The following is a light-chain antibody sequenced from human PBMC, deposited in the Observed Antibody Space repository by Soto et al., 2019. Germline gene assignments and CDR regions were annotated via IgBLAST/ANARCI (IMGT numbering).Light chain of an antibody. J-gene: IGKJ5*01. Sequence: EIVFLECPGTLSLSPGERATLSCRSSQSVSSSYLAWYQQKPGQAPRLLIYGASSRATGIPDRFSGSGSGTDFTLTISRLEPEDFAVYYCQQYNNWPPITFGQGTRLEIK. CDR2: GAS. CDR3: QQYNNWPPIT. CDR1: QSVSSSY. V-gene: IGKV3-20*01.